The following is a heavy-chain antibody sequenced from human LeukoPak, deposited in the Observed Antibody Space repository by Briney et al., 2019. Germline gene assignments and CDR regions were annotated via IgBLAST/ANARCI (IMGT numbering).Heavy chain of an antibody. CDR3: ATDARARITGETLY. CDR1: GFTFSSYA. J-gene: IGHJ4*02. D-gene: IGHD1-20*01. V-gene: IGHV3-23*01. CDR2: ISGSGGST. Sequence: QSGGSLRLSCAASGFTFSSYAMNWVRQAPGKGLEWVSAISGSGGSTYYADSVKGRFTISRDNSKNTLYLQMNSLRAEDTAVYYCATDARARITGETLYWGQGTLVTVSS.